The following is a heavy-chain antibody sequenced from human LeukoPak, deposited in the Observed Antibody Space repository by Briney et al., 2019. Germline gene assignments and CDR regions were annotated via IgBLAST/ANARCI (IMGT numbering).Heavy chain of an antibody. CDR3: ARGGEIWLHFDY. D-gene: IGHD5-18*01. J-gene: IGHJ4*02. CDR1: GGSISSGGYY. CDR2: VYYSGST. Sequence: PSEALSLTCTVSGGSISSGGYYWSWIRQHPGKGLEWIGYVYYSGSTYYNPSLESRVTISVDTSKNQFSLKLSSVTAADTAVYYCARGGEIWLHFDYWGQGTLVTVSS. V-gene: IGHV4-31*03.